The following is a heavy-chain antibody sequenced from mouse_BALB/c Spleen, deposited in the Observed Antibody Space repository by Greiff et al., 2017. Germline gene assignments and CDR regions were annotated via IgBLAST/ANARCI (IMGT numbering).Heavy chain of an antibody. CDR3: ARDDGYYAWFAY. Sequence: DVQLQESGPGLVKPSQSLSLTCSVTGYSITSGYYWNWIRQFPGNKLEWMGYISYDGSNNYNPSLKNRISITRDTSKNQFFLKLNSVTTEDTATYYCARDDGYYAWFAYWGQGTLVTVSA. V-gene: IGHV3-6*02. D-gene: IGHD2-3*01. CDR1: GYSITSGYY. CDR2: ISYDGSN. J-gene: IGHJ3*01.